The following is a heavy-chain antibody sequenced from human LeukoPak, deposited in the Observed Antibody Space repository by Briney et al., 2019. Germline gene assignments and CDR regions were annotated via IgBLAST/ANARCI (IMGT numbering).Heavy chain of an antibody. CDR2: INHSGST. V-gene: IGHV4-34*01. CDR3: ATEGIAARSWFDP. J-gene: IGHJ5*02. CDR1: GGSFSGYY. Sequence: PSETLFLTCAVYGGSFSGYYWSWIRQPPGKGLEWIGEINHSGSTNYNPSLKSRVTISVDTSKNQFSLKLSSVTAADTAVYYCATEGIAARSWFDPWGQGTLVTVSS. D-gene: IGHD6-6*01.